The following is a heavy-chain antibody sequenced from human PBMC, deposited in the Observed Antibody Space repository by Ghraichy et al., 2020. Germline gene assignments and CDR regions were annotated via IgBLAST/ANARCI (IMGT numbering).Heavy chain of an antibody. CDR2: INHSGST. Sequence: SETLSLTCAVYGGSFSGYYWSWIRQPPGKGLEWIGEINHSGSTNYNPSLKSRVTISVDTSKNQFSLKLSSVTAADTAVYYCARANKPRIFDYWGQGTLVTVSS. J-gene: IGHJ4*02. V-gene: IGHV4-34*01. CDR1: GGSFSGYY. CDR3: ARANKPRIFDY. D-gene: IGHD1-14*01.